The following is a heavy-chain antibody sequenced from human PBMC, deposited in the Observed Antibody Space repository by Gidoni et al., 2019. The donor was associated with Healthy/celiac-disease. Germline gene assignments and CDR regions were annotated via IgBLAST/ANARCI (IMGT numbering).Heavy chain of an antibody. D-gene: IGHD3-10*01. CDR2: FDPEDGET. CDR1: GYTLTELS. Sequence: QVQLVQSGAEVKKPGASVQVSCKVSGYTLTELSMHWVRQAPGNGLEWMGGFDPEDGETIYAQKFQGRVTMTEDTSTDTAYMELSSLRSEDTAVYYCATDTGGYYGSGVMTVDYWGQGTLVTVSS. CDR3: ATDTGGYYGSGVMTVDY. V-gene: IGHV1-24*01. J-gene: IGHJ4*02.